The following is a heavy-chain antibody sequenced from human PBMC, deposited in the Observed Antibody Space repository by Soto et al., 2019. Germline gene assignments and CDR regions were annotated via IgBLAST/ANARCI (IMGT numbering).Heavy chain of an antibody. CDR3: ARGQWLGDFDY. Sequence: EVQLVESGGGLVKPGGSLRLSCAASGFTFSSYSMNWVRQAPGKGLEWVSSISSSSSYIYYADSVKGRFTISRDNAKNSLYLQMNSLRAEDTAVYFCARGQWLGDFDYWGQGTLVTVSS. J-gene: IGHJ4*02. CDR1: GFTFSSYS. D-gene: IGHD6-19*01. CDR2: ISSSSSYI. V-gene: IGHV3-21*01.